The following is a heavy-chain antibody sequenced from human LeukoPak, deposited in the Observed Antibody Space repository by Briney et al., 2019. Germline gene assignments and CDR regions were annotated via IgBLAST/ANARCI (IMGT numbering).Heavy chain of an antibody. J-gene: IGHJ4*02. D-gene: IGHD3-3*01. CDR1: GYTFTSYG. V-gene: IGHV1-18*01. Sequence: ASVKVSCKASGYTFTSYGISWVRQAPGQGLEWMGWISAYNGNTNYAQKLQGRVTMTTDTSTSTAYMELSSLRSEDTAVYYCARGGGYDFWSGYYYVSYHYWGQGTLVTVSS. CDR3: ARGGGYDFWSGYYYVSYHY. CDR2: ISAYNGNT.